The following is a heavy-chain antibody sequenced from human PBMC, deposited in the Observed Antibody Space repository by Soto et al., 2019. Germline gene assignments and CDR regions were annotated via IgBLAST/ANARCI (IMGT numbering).Heavy chain of an antibody. CDR3: ARERRDGYNPFDY. D-gene: IGHD5-12*01. V-gene: IGHV3-48*02. CDR2: ISGSGTTM. CDR1: GFTFSSHN. Sequence: EVQLVESGGGLVQPGGFLRLSCAASGFTFSSHNMNWVRRAPGKGLECFSSISGSGTTMYYADSVKGRFTISRDNANNSLYLQMKRLRDELTAVDYCARERRDGYNPFDYWGQGTLVTVST. J-gene: IGHJ4*02.